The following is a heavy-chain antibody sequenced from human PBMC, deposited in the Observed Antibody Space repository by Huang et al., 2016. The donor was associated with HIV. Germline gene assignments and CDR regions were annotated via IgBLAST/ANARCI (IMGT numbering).Heavy chain of an antibody. J-gene: IGHJ4*02. CDR2: IFHTGAS. CDR1: GASIRHSGCW. CDR3: ATLGNTYGNSLDN. V-gene: IGHV4-30-4*01. Sequence: QVQLQESGPGLVKPSQTLSLTCSVSGASIRHSGCWWSWIRQPPGKGPELIGYIFHTGASYYNPSLKSRATMSIDTSKNEFSLKVTSGTAADTAVYYCATLGNTYGNSLDNWGQGTLVTVSS. D-gene: IGHD1-1*01.